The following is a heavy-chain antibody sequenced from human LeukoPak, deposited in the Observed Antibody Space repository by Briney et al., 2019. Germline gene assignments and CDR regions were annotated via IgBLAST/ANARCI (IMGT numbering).Heavy chain of an antibody. D-gene: IGHD3-10*01. Sequence: PGGSLRLSCAASGFSFSDYYMSWIRQAPGKGLEWISYISGSGGTTYYADSVKGRFAISRDNAKNSLYLQMNSLRAEDTAVYYCARAGSPGNYQYVMDVWGQGTTVTVSS. CDR2: ISGSGGTT. J-gene: IGHJ6*02. V-gene: IGHV3-11*01. CDR1: GFSFSDYY. CDR3: ARAGSPGNYQYVMDV.